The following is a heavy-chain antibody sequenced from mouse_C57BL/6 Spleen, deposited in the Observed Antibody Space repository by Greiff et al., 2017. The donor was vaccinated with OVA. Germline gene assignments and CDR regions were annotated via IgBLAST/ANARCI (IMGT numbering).Heavy chain of an antibody. CDR3: ARLPDGYLFDY. CDR2: IYPGDGDT. Sequence: QVQLQQSGPELVKPGASVKISCKASGYAFSSSWMNWVKQRPGKGLEWIGRIYPGDGDTNYNGKFKGKATLTADKSSSTSYMQLSSLTSEDSAVDFWARLPDGYLFDYWGQGTTLTVSS. CDR1: GYAFSSSW. D-gene: IGHD2-3*01. V-gene: IGHV1-82*01. J-gene: IGHJ2*01.